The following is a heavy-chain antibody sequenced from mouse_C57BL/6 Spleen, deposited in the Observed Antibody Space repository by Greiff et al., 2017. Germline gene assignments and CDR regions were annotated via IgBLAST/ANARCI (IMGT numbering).Heavy chain of an antibody. CDR3: ARRDYSGSSYPWYFDV. CDR2: IDPSDSYT. Sequence: QVKLQQPGAELVKPGASVKLSCKASGYTFTSYWMQWVKQRPGQGLEWIGEIDPSDSYTNYNQKIKGKATLTVDTSSSSAYLQLSSLISEDSAVYYCARRDYSGSSYPWYFDVWGTGTTVTVSS. D-gene: IGHD1-1*01. V-gene: IGHV1-50*01. CDR1: GYTFTSYW. J-gene: IGHJ1*03.